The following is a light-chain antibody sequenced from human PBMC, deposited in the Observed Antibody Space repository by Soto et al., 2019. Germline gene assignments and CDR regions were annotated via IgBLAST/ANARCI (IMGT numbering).Light chain of an antibody. V-gene: IGLV2-14*01. Sequence: QSALTQAASVSGSPGQSITISCTGTSSDVGGYNFVSWYQQHPGKAPKLMIYEVNNRPSGISSRFSGSKSGNTASLTISGLQPEDEADYYCSSYTSSSTLLFGGGTQLTVL. CDR2: EVN. CDR3: SSYTSSSTLL. CDR1: SSDVGGYNF. J-gene: IGLJ2*01.